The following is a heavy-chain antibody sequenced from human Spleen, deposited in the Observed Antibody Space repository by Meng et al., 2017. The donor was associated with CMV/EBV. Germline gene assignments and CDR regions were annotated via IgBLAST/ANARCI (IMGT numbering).Heavy chain of an antibody. CDR3: ARVGSSSWYWGDY. CDR2: ISSSSSTI. CDR1: GFTFSSYS. J-gene: IGHJ4*02. V-gene: IGHV3-48*04. D-gene: IGHD6-13*01. Sequence: GESLKISCAASGFTFSSYSMNWVRQAPGKGLEWVSYISSSSSTIYYADSVKGRFTISRGNAKNSLYLQMNSLRAEDTAVYYCARVGSSSWYWGDYWGQGTLVTVSS.